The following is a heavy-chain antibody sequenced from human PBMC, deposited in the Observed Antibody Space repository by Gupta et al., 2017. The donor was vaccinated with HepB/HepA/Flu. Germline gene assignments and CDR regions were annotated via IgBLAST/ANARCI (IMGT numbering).Heavy chain of an antibody. J-gene: IGHJ3*02. CDR2: VYTVGST. CDR1: GVPVIDNY. Sequence: EVRLEESGGGLIQPGGSLRLSCAASGVPVIDNYMTWVRQAPGKGLEWVSIVYTVGSTYYADSVKGRFTISRDSSKNTLYLQMNSLRVDDTAVYDCARRGRNVFGDAFDIWGQGTMVTVSS. CDR3: ARRGRNVFGDAFDI. V-gene: IGHV3-53*01. D-gene: IGHD2-15*01.